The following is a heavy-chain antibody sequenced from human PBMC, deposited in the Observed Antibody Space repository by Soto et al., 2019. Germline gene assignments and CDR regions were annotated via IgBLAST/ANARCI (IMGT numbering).Heavy chain of an antibody. CDR1: GFTFNNYA. J-gene: IGHJ4*02. V-gene: IGHV3-30*10. Sequence: GGSLRLSYSVSGFTFNNYALKLLRQAPGKGLEGVGSIPHTGYKNYLKDSVKGRINISKDTSKNTMSMQMTALRVEDSSVYYCTKSSGGSSPVGMDYWGPGTLVTVSS. CDR3: TKSSGGSSPVGMDY. CDR2: IPHTGYKN. D-gene: IGHD2-15*01.